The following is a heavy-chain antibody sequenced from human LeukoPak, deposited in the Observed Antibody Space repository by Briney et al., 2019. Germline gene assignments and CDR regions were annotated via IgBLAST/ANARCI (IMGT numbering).Heavy chain of an antibody. CDR2: INHSGST. D-gene: IGHD1-1*01. CDR1: GGSFSGYY. Sequence: ASETLSLTCAVYGGSFSGYYWSWIRQPPGKGLEWIGEINHSGSTNYNPSLKSRVTISVDRSKNQFSLKLSSVTAADTAVYYCARRLERRVDPWGQGTLVTVSS. J-gene: IGHJ5*02. CDR3: ARRLERRVDP. V-gene: IGHV4-34*01.